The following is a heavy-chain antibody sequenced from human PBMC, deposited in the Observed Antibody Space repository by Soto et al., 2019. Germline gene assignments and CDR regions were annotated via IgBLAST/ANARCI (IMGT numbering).Heavy chain of an antibody. D-gene: IGHD4-4*01. CDR3: ARDEGNDDMMTTVTTPQFGVDV. V-gene: IGHV3-33*01. CDR2: IWYDGSNK. J-gene: IGHJ6*02. Sequence: GGSLRLSCAASGFTFSSYGMHWVRQAPGKGLEWVAVIWYDGSNKYYADSVKGRFTISSDNSKNTLYLQMNSLRAEDTAVYYCARDEGNDDMMTTVTTPQFGVDVWGQGTTVTVSS. CDR1: GFTFSSYG.